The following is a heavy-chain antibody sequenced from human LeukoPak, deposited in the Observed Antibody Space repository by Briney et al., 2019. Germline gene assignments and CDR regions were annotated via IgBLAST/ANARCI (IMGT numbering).Heavy chain of an antibody. J-gene: IGHJ4*02. V-gene: IGHV3-20*04. CDR1: GFTFDDYG. CDR2: INWNGGST. Sequence: GGSLRLSCAASGFTFDDYGMSWVRQAPGKGLEWVSGINWNGGSTGYADSVKGRFTISRDNAKNSLYLQMNSLRAEDTALYYCARERRESTVTTLADYWGQGTLVTVSS. D-gene: IGHD4-17*01. CDR3: ARERRESTVTTLADY.